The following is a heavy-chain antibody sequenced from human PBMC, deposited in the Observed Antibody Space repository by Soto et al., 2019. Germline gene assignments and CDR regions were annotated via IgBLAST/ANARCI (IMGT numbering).Heavy chain of an antibody. CDR3: ARGLSGWLHRNDAFDI. CDR2: MNPNSGNT. Sequence: QVQLVQSGAEVKKPGASVKVSCKASGYTFTSYDINWVRQATGQGLEWMGWMNPNSGNTGYARKFQGRVTMTRNTSISTAYMELSSLRSEDTAVYYCARGLSGWLHRNDAFDIWGQGTMVTVSS. D-gene: IGHD5-12*01. CDR1: GYTFTSYD. J-gene: IGHJ3*02. V-gene: IGHV1-8*01.